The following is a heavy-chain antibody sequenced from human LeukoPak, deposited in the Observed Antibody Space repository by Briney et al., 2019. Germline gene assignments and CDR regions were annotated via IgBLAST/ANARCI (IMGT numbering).Heavy chain of an antibody. V-gene: IGHV4-39*01. CDR3: ARHGDLGWFDP. Sequence: PSETLSLTCTVSDGSFSSSSYYWGWIRQPPGKGLEWIGSIYYSGSSYYNPSLKSRVTISVDTSKNQFSLSLTSVTASDTAVYYCARHGDLGWFDPWGQGTLVTVSS. CDR1: DGSFSSSSYY. CDR2: IYYSGSS. J-gene: IGHJ5*02. D-gene: IGHD7-27*01.